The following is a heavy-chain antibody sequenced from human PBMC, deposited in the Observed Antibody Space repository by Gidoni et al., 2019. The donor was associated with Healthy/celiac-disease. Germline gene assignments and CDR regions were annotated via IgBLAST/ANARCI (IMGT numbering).Heavy chain of an antibody. J-gene: IGHJ3*02. D-gene: IGHD5-12*01. V-gene: IGHV4-34*01. CDR3: ARGRRWLQFNAFDI. Sequence: QVQLQQWGAGLLKPSETLSLTCAAYGGSFSGYYWSWIRQPPGKGLEWIGEINHSGSTNYNPSLKSRVTISVDTSKNQFSLKLSSVTAADTAVYYCARGRRWLQFNAFDIWGQGTMVTVSS. CDR2: INHSGST. CDR1: GGSFSGYY.